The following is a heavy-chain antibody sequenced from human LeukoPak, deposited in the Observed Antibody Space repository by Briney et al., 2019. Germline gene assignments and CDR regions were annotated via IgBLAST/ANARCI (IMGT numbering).Heavy chain of an antibody. CDR1: GFTFSTYG. Sequence: QSGRSLRLSCAASGFTFSTYGMTWVRQAPGKGLEWVSAISGSGGSTYYADSVKGRFTISRDNSKNTLYLQMNSLRAEDTALYYCAKTGGIAAAHWGQGTLVTVSS. CDR2: ISGSGGST. D-gene: IGHD6-13*01. J-gene: IGHJ4*02. V-gene: IGHV3-23*01. CDR3: AKTGGIAAAH.